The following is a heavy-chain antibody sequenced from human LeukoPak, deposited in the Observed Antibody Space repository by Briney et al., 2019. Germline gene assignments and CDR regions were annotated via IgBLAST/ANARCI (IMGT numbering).Heavy chain of an antibody. CDR3: ARHETVGYCSSTSCRPFDY. V-gene: IGHV4-39*01. D-gene: IGHD2-2*01. Sequence: SETLSLTCTVSGGSISSSSYYWGWIRQPPGKGLEWIGSIYYSGSTYYNPSLKSRVTISVDTSKNQFSLKLSSVTAADTAVYYCARHETVGYCSSTSCRPFDYWGQGTLVTVSS. J-gene: IGHJ4*02. CDR2: IYYSGST. CDR1: GGSISSSSYY.